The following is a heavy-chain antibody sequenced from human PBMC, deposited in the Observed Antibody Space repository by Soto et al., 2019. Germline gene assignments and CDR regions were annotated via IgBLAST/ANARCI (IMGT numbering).Heavy chain of an antibody. J-gene: IGHJ4*02. Sequence: GGSLRLSCAASGFTLRRYWMTWVRQAPVEGMEWFSSISSTTKYIYCRDSMKGRFTICRDNAKNSLYLEMNSLRAEDTAVYYCARESEDLTSSFDYWGQGALVTVSS. V-gene: IGHV3-21*06. CDR3: ARESEDLTSSFDY. CDR2: ISSTTKYI. CDR1: GFTLRRYW.